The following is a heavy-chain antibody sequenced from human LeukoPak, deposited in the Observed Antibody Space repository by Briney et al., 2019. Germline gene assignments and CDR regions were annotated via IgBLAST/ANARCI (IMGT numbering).Heavy chain of an antibody. D-gene: IGHD6-19*01. CDR2: IWYDGSEK. V-gene: IGHV3-33*01. CDR3: ARLGSGWSFDY. Sequence: GRSLRLSCAASGFTFSSYGIDWVRQAPGKGLEWVAVIWYDGSEKYYADSVKGRFTISRDQSKNTAYLQMTSLRAEDTAVYYCARLGSGWSFDYWGQGALVTVSS. J-gene: IGHJ4*02. CDR1: GFTFSSYG.